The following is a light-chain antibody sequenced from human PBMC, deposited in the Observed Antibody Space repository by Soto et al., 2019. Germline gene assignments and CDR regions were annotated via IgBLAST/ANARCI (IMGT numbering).Light chain of an antibody. CDR3: QQYYSYPLT. CDR2: AAS. V-gene: IGKV1-8*01. J-gene: IGKJ4*01. Sequence: IRMPQSPSSLSASTGGRVTITCRASQGISSYLAWYQQKKGKAPKLLICAASTLQSGVPSRFSGSGYGTDFNLTISCLQSEDFATYYCQQYYSYPLTFGGGTKVDIK. CDR1: QGISSY.